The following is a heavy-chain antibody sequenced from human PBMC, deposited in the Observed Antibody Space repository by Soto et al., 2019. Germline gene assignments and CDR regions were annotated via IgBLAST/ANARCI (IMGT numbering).Heavy chain of an antibody. D-gene: IGHD6-19*01. J-gene: IGHJ4*02. Sequence: QVQLQESGPGLVKPSETLSLTCTVSSGSISNYYWSWIRQPPGKGLEWIGYIHYGGNTNYDPSLTSRVTISVDTSKNQFSLKLSSVAAADTAVYYCARHTSGSRKASFDYWGQGTLVTVSS. CDR1: SGSISNYY. CDR2: IHYGGNT. V-gene: IGHV4-59*08. CDR3: ARHTSGSRKASFDY.